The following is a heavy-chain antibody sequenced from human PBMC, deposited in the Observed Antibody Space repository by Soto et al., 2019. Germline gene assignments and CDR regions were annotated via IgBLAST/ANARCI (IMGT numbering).Heavy chain of an antibody. V-gene: IGHV4-31*03. CDR2: IYYTGNT. D-gene: IGHD1-1*01. Sequence: QVQLQESGPGLVKPSQTLSLTCTVSGGSISSGGTGSYWTWIRQLPGKGLEWIGYIYYTGNTYYNPCVKRRPTISIDTSENQFSLKLTSVTAADTAVYFCASGHDAYKVRYWGQGTLVTVSS. CDR3: ASGHDAYKVRY. J-gene: IGHJ4*02. CDR1: GGSISSGGTGSY.